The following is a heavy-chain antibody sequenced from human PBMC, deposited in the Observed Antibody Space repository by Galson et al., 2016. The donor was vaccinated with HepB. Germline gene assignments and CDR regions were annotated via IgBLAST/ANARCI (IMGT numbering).Heavy chain of an antibody. CDR3: TFESTQSSMAGNY. CDR2: ISGSGSNT. Sequence: SLRLSCAASGFIFSSSWMSWVRQAPGKGLEWVSAISGSGSNTYYADSVKGRFAISRDNSKNTLYLQMNSLRAEDAAVYYCTFESTQSSMAGNYWGQGTLVTVSS. J-gene: IGHJ4*02. V-gene: IGHV3-23*01. D-gene: IGHD6-19*01. CDR1: GFIFSSSW.